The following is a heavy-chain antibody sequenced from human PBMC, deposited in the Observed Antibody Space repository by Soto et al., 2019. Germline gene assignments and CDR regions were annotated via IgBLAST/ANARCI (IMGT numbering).Heavy chain of an antibody. V-gene: IGHV2-5*02. CDR2: IFWDDDK. J-gene: IGHJ4*02. CDR1: GFSLSTSGVA. D-gene: IGHD3-10*01. CDR3: ARLLYGSGSYQFDY. Sequence: QITLKESGPTLVKPTQTLTVTCTFSGFSLSTSGVAVGWVRQPPEKALEWLALIFWDDDKRYSPSLKSRLTIIRDTSKNHVVLTMANMDPVDTATYYCARLLYGSGSYQFDYWGQGTLVTVSS.